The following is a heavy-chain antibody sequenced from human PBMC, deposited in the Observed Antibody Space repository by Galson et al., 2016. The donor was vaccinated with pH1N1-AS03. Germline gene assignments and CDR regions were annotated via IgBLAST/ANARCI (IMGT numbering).Heavy chain of an antibody. CDR2: IDPRDSDA. Sequence: QSGAEVKKPGESLKISCKASGYDFINYWIGWVRQMPGKGLEWMGVIDPRDSDARYSSSFQGQVTISADKSITTAHLQWGSLKASDTGMYFCARHRQSETNSEPFDIWGQGTMVTVSS. D-gene: IGHD1-26*01. CDR1: GYDFINYW. J-gene: IGHJ3*02. V-gene: IGHV5-51*01. CDR3: ARHRQSETNSEPFDI.